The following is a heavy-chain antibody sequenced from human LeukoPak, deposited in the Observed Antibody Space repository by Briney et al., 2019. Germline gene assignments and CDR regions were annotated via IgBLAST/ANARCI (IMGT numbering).Heavy chain of an antibody. D-gene: IGHD1-26*01. Sequence: GASVKVSCKASGYTFTGYYMHWVRQGPGQGLEWMGWINPNSGGTNYAQKFQGRVTMTRDTSISTAYMELSRLRSDDTAVYYCARGKTWELLLVGVWYFDLWGRGTLVTVSS. V-gene: IGHV1-2*02. CDR3: ARGKTWELLLVGVWYFDL. J-gene: IGHJ2*01. CDR2: INPNSGGT. CDR1: GYTFTGYY.